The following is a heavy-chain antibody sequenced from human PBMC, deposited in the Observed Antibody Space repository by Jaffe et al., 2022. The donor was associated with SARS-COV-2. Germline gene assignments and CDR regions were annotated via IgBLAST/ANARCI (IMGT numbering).Heavy chain of an antibody. CDR1: GDSISSYY. D-gene: IGHD1-26*01. CDR3: ARSYSGSYGEYYYYYYGMDV. CDR2: VYYSWST. Sequence: QVQLQESGPGLVKPSETLSLTCTVSGDSISSYYWSWVRQSPGKGLEWIGYVYYSWSTASNPSLKSRVTISADTSKNQVYLKLTSVTTADTAVYYCARSYSGSYGEYYYYYYGMDVWGQGTTVTVSS. J-gene: IGHJ6*02. V-gene: IGHV4-59*01.